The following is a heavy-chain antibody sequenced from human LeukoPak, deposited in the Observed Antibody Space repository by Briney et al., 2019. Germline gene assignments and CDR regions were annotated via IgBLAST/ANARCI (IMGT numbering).Heavy chain of an antibody. V-gene: IGHV1-2*02. D-gene: IGHD6-19*01. J-gene: IGHJ6*03. Sequence: ASVKVSCKASGYTFTGYYMHWVRQAPGQGLEWMGWINPNSGDTNYAQKFQGRVTMTRDTSISTAYMELSRLRSDDTAVYYCARESTSAVADFMIYYYYYYMDVWGKGTTVTISS. CDR1: GYTFTGYY. CDR2: INPNSGDT. CDR3: ARESTSAVADFMIYYYYYYMDV.